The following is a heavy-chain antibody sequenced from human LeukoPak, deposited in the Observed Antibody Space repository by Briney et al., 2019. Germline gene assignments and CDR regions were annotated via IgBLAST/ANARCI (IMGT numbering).Heavy chain of an antibody. J-gene: IGHJ4*02. CDR3: ARVNVWGSYPFDY. Sequence: SETLSLTCTVSGGSISSYYWSWIRQPTAKGLAWIGYIYYSGSTNYNPSLKSRVTISVDTSKNQFSLKLSSVTAADTAVYYCARVNVWGSYPFDYWGQGTLVTVSS. CDR2: IYYSGST. D-gene: IGHD3-16*02. CDR1: GGSISSYY. V-gene: IGHV4-59*01.